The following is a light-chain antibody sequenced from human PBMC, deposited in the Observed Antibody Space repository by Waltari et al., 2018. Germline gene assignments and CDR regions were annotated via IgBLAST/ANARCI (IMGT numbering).Light chain of an antibody. V-gene: IGLV1-40*01. CDR3: QSYDRSLSGFWV. Sequence: QSVLTPPPSVSGAPGQGVTIPCTGSISNLGANYHVHWYQLLPGKAPKLLIYINNKRPSGVPDRFSGSRSGTSASLVITGLQAEDEADYYCQSYDRSLSGFWVFGGGTKLTVL. CDR2: INN. J-gene: IGLJ3*02. CDR1: ISNLGANYH.